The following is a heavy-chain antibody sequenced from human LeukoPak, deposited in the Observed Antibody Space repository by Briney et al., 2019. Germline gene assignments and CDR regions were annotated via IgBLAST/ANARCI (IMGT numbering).Heavy chain of an antibody. J-gene: IGHJ5*02. Sequence: GGSLRLSCAASGFTFSSYSMNWVRQAPGKGLEWVAVIWYGGSNTYYADSVKGRFTISRDNAKNSLYLQMNSLRAEDTAVYYCARETPHGWFDPWGQGTLVTVSS. V-gene: IGHV3-33*08. CDR3: ARETPHGWFDP. CDR2: IWYGGSNT. CDR1: GFTFSSYS.